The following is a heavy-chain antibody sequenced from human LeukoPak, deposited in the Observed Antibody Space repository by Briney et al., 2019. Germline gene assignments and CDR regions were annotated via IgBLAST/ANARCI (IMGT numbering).Heavy chain of an antibody. D-gene: IGHD5-18*01. CDR3: ARLGNAAMAILGYYYYHMDV. V-gene: IGHV4-39*01. J-gene: IGHJ6*03. CDR2: IYYSGST. Sequence: PSETLSLTCTVSGGSISSSSYYWGWIRQPPGKGLEWIGSIYYSGSTYYNPSLKSRVTISVDTSKNQFSLKLRSVTAADTAVYYCARLGNAAMAILGYYYYHMDVWGKGTTVTISS. CDR1: GGSISSSSYY.